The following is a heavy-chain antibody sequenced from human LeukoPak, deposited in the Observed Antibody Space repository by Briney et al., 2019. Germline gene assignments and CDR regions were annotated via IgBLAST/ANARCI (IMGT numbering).Heavy chain of an antibody. CDR1: GWSFNDYY. CDR2: INARGDT. CDR3: ARGQVPAARGYNWFDP. V-gene: IGHV4-34*01. D-gene: IGHD2-2*01. J-gene: IGHJ5*02. Sequence: SETLSLTCAVYGWSFNDYYWNWIRQPPGKGLEWIGEINARGDTNYNPSLKSRVTISVDTSKKHFSLRLTSMIAADTALYYFARGQVPAARGYNWFDPWGQGTLVTVSS.